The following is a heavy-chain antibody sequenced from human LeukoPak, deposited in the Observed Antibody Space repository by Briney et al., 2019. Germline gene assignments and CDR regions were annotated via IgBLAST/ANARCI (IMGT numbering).Heavy chain of an antibody. J-gene: IGHJ6*02. CDR2: IISNGEST. V-gene: IGHV3-64*03. CDR3: AKALATRHMDV. Sequence: PGGSLRLSCSASGFTFSGYAMHWVRQAPGKGLEYVSAIISNGESTYYSDSVKDRFTISRDNSKNTLYLQMSSLRPKDTAVYYCAKALATRHMDVWGQGTTVTVSS. CDR1: GFTFSGYA.